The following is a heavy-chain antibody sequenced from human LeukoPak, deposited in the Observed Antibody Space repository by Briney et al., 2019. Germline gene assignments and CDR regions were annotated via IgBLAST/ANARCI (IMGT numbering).Heavy chain of an antibody. CDR1: GFTFSNAW. Sequence: GGSLRLSCAASGFTFSNAWMSWVRQAPGKGLEWVSSISSSSSYIYYADSVKGRFTISRDNAKNSLYLQMNSLRAEDTAVYYCARRGIAARPEFDYWGQGTLVTVSS. CDR2: ISSSSSYI. J-gene: IGHJ4*02. V-gene: IGHV3-21*01. D-gene: IGHD6-6*01. CDR3: ARRGIAARPEFDY.